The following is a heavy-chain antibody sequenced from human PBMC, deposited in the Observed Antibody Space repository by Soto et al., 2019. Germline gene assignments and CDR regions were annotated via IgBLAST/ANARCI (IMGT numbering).Heavy chain of an antibody. CDR3: AVGRTMDV. CDR1: GFTFSTYA. CDR2: VSYDGSDN. V-gene: IGHV3-30-3*01. D-gene: IGHD3-10*01. J-gene: IGHJ6*02. Sequence: QVQLVESGGGVVQPGRSLRLSCVASGFTFSTYAMHWVRQAPGKVLEWVAVVSYDGSDNYYAESVKGQFTISRDNSKNTLYLQMNSLTAEDTAVYYCAVGRTMDVWGQGTTVTVSS.